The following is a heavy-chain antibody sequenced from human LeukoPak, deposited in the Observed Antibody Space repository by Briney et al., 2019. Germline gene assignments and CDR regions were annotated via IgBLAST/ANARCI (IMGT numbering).Heavy chain of an antibody. CDR1: GYTLTELS. CDR2: FDPEDGET. V-gene: IGHV1-24*01. D-gene: IGHD1-26*01. Sequence: ASVKVSCKVSGYTLTELSMHWVRQAPGKGLEWMGGFDPEDGETIYAQKFQGRATMTEDTSTDTAYMELSSLRSEDTAVYYCATEMIVGATPSFDYWGQGTLVTVSS. CDR3: ATEMIVGATPSFDY. J-gene: IGHJ4*02.